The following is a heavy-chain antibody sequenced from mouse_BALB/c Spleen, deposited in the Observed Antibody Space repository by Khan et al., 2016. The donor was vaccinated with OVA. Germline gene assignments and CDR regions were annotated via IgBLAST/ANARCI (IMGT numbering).Heavy chain of an antibody. J-gene: IGHJ2*01. CDR1: GYSITSGYG. CDR3: ARTSRIKY. Sequence: EVQLQESGPGLVKPSQSLSLTCTVTGYSITSGYGWYLIRQFPGNKLELMGYIRYSGSTNYNPSLKSRISITRDTSKNQFFLQLNSVTTEDTATYYCARTSRIKYWGQGTTLTVSS. CDR2: IRYSGST. D-gene: IGHD3-3*01. V-gene: IGHV3-1*02.